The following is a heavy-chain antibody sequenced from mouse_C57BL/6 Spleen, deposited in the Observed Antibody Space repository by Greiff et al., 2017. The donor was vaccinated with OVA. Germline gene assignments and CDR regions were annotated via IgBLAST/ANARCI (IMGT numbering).Heavy chain of an antibody. Sequence: EVKLVESGPELVKPGDSVKISCKASGYSFTGYFMNWVMQSHGKSLEWIGRINPYNGDTFYNQKFKGKATLTVDKSSSTAHMELRSLTSEDSAVYYCARDNYGSSYGFAYWGQGTLVTVSA. D-gene: IGHD1-1*01. CDR2: INPYNGDT. CDR3: ARDNYGSSYGFAY. V-gene: IGHV1-20*01. CDR1: GYSFTGYF. J-gene: IGHJ3*01.